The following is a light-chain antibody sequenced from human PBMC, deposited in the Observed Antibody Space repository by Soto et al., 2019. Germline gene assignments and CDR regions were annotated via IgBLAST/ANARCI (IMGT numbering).Light chain of an antibody. V-gene: IGKV3-20*01. J-gene: IGKJ3*01. CDR1: QSVSSNF. CDR3: QQYGSAPFT. CDR2: GAS. Sequence: EIVLTQSPGTMSVSPGERVTLSCRASQSVSSNFLAWHQQKPGQAPRLLIYGASSRAGGIPDRFRGSGSGPDFTLTIYSLEPEDFAVYYCQQYGSAPFTFGPGTKVDVK.